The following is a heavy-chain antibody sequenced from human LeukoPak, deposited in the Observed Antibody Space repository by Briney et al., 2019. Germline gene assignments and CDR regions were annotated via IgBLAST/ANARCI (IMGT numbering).Heavy chain of an antibody. D-gene: IGHD1/OR15-1a*01. CDR3: ARGRNWNTYYFDY. CDR1: GGSFSGYY. V-gene: IGHV4-34*01. J-gene: IGHJ4*02. Sequence: PSETLSLTCAVYGGSFSGYYWSWIRQPPGKGLEGIGEINHSGSTNYNPSLKSRVTISVDTSKNQFSLKLSSVTAADTAVYYCARGRNWNTYYFDYWGQGTLVTVSS. CDR2: INHSGST.